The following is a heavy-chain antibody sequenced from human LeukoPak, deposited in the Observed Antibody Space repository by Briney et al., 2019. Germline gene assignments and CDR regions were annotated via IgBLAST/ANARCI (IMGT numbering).Heavy chain of an antibody. CDR2: INPSGGST. V-gene: IGHV1-46*01. D-gene: IGHD3-22*01. CDR3: ARASKEYYYDSSGYYFDY. Sequence: GASVKVSCKASGYTFTSYYMHWVRQAPGQGLEWMGIINPSGGSTSYAQKFQGRVTMTRDTSMSTVYMELSSLRSEDTAVYYCARASKEYYYDSSGYYFDYWGQGTLVTVSS. CDR1: GYTFTSYY. J-gene: IGHJ4*02.